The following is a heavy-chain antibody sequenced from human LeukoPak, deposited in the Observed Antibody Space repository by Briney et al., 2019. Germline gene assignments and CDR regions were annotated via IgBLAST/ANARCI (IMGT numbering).Heavy chain of an antibody. CDR1: GSTFSSYS. D-gene: IGHD6-13*01. CDR2: IKSSSSTI. J-gene: IGHJ4*02. V-gene: IGHV3-48*04. CDR3: ARLGSSWYLDY. Sequence: GGSLRLSCVASGSTFSSYSMNWVRQAPGKGLEWVSYIKSSSSTIYYADSVKGRFTISRDNAKNSLYLQMNSLRAEDTAVYYCARLGSSWYLDYWGQGTLVTVSS.